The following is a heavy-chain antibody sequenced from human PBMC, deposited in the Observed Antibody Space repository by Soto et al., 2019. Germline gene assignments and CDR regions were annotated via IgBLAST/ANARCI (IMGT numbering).Heavy chain of an antibody. D-gene: IGHD3-3*01. CDR2: ISYDGSNK. CDR3: AKDRRDFWSGLNLN. V-gene: IGHV3-30*18. J-gene: IGHJ4*02. CDR1: GFTFSSYG. Sequence: GGSLRLSCAASGFTFSSYGMHWVRQAPGKGLEWVAVISYDGSNKYCADSVKGRFTISRDNSKNTLYLQMNSLRAEDTAVYYCAKDRRDFWSGLNLNWGQGTLVTVSS.